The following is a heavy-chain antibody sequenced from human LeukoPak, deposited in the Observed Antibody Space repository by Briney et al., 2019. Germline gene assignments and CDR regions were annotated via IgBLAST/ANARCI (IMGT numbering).Heavy chain of an antibody. CDR3: ARLIGVVGATNWFDP. CDR1: GGSISSYY. D-gene: IGHD1-26*01. V-gene: IGHV4-59*01. Sequence: SETLSLTCTVSGGSISSYYWSWIRQPPGKGLEWIGCIYYSGSTNYNPSLKSRVTISVDTSKNQFSLKLSSVTAADTAVYYCARLIGVVGATNWFDPWGQGTLVTASS. J-gene: IGHJ5*02. CDR2: IYYSGST.